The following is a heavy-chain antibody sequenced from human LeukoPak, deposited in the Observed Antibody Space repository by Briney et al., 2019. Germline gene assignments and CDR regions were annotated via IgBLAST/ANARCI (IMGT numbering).Heavy chain of an antibody. CDR3: ARGFIGFSFDY. Sequence: GGSLRLSCAASGFTVSSNYMSWVRQAPGKGLEWVSVIYSGGSTYYADSVKGRFTISRDNSKNTLYLQMNNLRAEDTAVYYCARGFIGFSFDYWGQGTLVTVSS. V-gene: IGHV3-66*01. D-gene: IGHD1-26*01. CDR1: GFTVSSNY. CDR2: IYSGGST. J-gene: IGHJ4*02.